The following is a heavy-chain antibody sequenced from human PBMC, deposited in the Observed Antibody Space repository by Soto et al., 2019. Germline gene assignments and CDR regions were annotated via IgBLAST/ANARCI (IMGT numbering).Heavy chain of an antibody. J-gene: IGHJ6*02. V-gene: IGHV3-30*18. D-gene: IGHD6-13*01. CDR1: GFSFSSYG. CDR2: ISYDGSHK. Sequence: LRLSCGASGFSFSSYGMHWVRQAPGKGLEWVAVISYDGSHKYYADSVKGRFTISRDNSKNTLYVQMNSLRAEDTAMYYCAKDHSNSGDYYYGMDVWGQGTTVTVSS. CDR3: AKDHSNSGDYYYGMDV.